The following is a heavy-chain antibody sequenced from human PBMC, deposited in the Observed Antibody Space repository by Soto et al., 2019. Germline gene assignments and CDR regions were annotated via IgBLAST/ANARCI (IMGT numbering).Heavy chain of an antibody. CDR2: IKQDGSEK. CDR3: SRDGQVLLWFGKIDY. Sequence: EVQLVESGGGLVQPGGSLRLSCVASGFTFSSYWMSWVRQAPRKGLEWVANIKQDGSEKYYVDSVKGRFTISRDNAKNSLYLEMKSLRAEDTAVYYCSRDGQVLLWFGKIDYWGPGTLVTVSS. J-gene: IGHJ4*02. D-gene: IGHD3-10*01. CDR1: GFTFSSYW. V-gene: IGHV3-7*01.